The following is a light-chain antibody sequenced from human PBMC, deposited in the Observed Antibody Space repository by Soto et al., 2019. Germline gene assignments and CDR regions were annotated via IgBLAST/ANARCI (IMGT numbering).Light chain of an antibody. Sequence: QSALTQPASVSGSPGQSITISCTGTSSDVGGYKYVSWYQQYPGKAPKLMIYDVSNRPSGVSNRFSGSKSGNTASLTISGLQAEDEADYYCSSYTSSSSYVFGTGTKVTV. CDR2: DVS. CDR3: SSYTSSSSYV. J-gene: IGLJ1*01. CDR1: SSDVGGYKY. V-gene: IGLV2-14*03.